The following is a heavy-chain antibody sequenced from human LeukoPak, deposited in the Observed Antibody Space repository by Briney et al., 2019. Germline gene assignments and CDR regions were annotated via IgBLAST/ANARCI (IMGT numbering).Heavy chain of an antibody. Sequence: GRSLRLSCAASGFTFRSYAMHWVRQAPGKGLEWVAVISYDGSNKYYADSVKGRFTISRDNSKNTLYLQMNSLRAEDTAVYYCARDYPPYDFWSGYFDYWGQGTLVTVSS. CDR1: GFTFRSYA. CDR2: ISYDGSNK. J-gene: IGHJ4*02. D-gene: IGHD3-3*01. CDR3: ARDYPPYDFWSGYFDY. V-gene: IGHV3-30-3*01.